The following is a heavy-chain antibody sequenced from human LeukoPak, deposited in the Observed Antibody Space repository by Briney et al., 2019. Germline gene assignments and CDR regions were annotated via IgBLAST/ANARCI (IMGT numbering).Heavy chain of an antibody. Sequence: ASVKVSCKASGCTFTSYGIGWVPQAPGQGLEWMGWISAYNGNTNYAQKLQGRVTMTTDTSTSTAHMELRSLRSDDTAVYYCARDWSFGSGNWFDPWGQGTLVTVSS. CDR2: ISAYNGNT. D-gene: IGHD3-10*01. CDR3: ARDWSFGSGNWFDP. CDR1: GCTFTSYG. V-gene: IGHV1-18*01. J-gene: IGHJ5*02.